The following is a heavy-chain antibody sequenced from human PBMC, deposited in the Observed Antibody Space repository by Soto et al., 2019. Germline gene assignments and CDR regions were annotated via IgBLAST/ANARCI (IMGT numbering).Heavy chain of an antibody. V-gene: IGHV4-34*01. CDR1: GGSFSGYY. Sequence: QVQLQQWGAGLLKPSETLSLTCAVYGGSFSGYYWSWIRQPPGKGLAWIGEINHSGSTNYNPSLKSRVTISVDTSKNQFSLKLSSVTAADTAVYYCALQGTTGRAFDYWGQGTLVTVSS. CDR2: INHSGST. D-gene: IGHD1-7*01. J-gene: IGHJ4*02. CDR3: ALQGTTGRAFDY.